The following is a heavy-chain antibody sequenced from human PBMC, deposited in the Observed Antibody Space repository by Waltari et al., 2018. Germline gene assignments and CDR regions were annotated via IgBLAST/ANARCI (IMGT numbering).Heavy chain of an antibody. Sequence: QVQLVQSGAEVKKPGSSVKVSCKASGGTFSSYAISWVRPAPGQGLDWMGGVIPIFGTANYAQKFQGRVTITADESTSTAYMELSSLRSEDTAVYYCARSVDSGSYHYDAFDIWGQGTMVTVSS. CDR3: ARSVDSGSYHYDAFDI. J-gene: IGHJ3*02. D-gene: IGHD1-26*01. V-gene: IGHV1-69*01. CDR1: GGTFSSYA. CDR2: VIPIFGTA.